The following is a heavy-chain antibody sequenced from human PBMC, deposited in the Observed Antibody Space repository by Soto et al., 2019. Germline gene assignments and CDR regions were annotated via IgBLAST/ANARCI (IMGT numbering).Heavy chain of an antibody. CDR2: IYYSGST. V-gene: IGHV4-59*01. D-gene: IGHD2-15*01. CDR1: GGSISSYY. CDR3: ASLGYCSGGSCYSGYSQH. J-gene: IGHJ1*01. Sequence: PSETLSLTCTVSGGSISSYYWSWIRQPPGKGLEWIGYIYYSGSTNYNPSLKSRVTISVDTSKNQFSLKLSSVTAADTAVYYCASLGYCSGGSCYSGYSQHWGQGTLVTVSS.